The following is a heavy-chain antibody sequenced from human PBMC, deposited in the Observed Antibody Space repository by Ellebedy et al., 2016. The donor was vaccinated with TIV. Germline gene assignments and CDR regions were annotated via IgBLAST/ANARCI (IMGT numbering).Heavy chain of an antibody. CDR3: ARASFYDVDLSGWHFDH. J-gene: IGHJ2*01. Sequence: GGSLRLSCEPSKSTVSYHSMNWVSQTKGQLPEWVSGIYTDASTYYADSVKGRFTISRDNSKNTLYLQMNSLRTEDTAVYYCARASFYDVDLSGWHFDHWGRGTLVTVSS. CDR2: IYTDAST. CDR1: KSTVSYHS. D-gene: IGHD3-10*02. V-gene: IGHV3-66*01.